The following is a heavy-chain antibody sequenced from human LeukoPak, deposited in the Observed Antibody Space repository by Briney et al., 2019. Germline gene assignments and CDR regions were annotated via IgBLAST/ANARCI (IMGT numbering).Heavy chain of an antibody. CDR1: GYTFTGYY. CDR3: ARGDQTYYYDSSGYPLFDY. J-gene: IGHJ4*02. D-gene: IGHD3-22*01. CDR2: INPSGGST. V-gene: IGHV1-46*01. Sequence: ASVKVSCKASGYTFTGYYMHWVRQAPGQGLEWMGIINPSGGSTSYAQKFQGRVTMTRDTSTSTVYMELSSLRSEDTAVYYCARGDQTYYYDSSGYPLFDYWGQGTLVTVSS.